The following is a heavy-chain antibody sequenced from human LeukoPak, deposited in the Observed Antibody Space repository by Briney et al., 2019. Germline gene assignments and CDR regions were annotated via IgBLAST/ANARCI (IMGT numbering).Heavy chain of an antibody. CDR2: VNPSSGGP. V-gene: IGHV1-2*02. CDR1: GYSFTGHY. Sequence: GASVKVSCKASGYSFTGHYIHWVRQAPGQGLEWIGWVNPSSGGPDYAQKFKGRVTVTSDTSISTAYMELSRLTADDTAVYYCARDSEYQLLQNYFDAWGQGTPVIVSS. D-gene: IGHD2-2*01. J-gene: IGHJ5*02. CDR3: ARDSEYQLLQNYFDA.